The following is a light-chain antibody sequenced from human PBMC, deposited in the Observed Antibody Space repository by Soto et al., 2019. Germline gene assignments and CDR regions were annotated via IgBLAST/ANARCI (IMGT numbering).Light chain of an antibody. CDR2: EAS. J-gene: IGKJ3*01. CDR1: QSISSH. Sequence: DIQMTQSPSSLSASVGDRVTITCRASQSISSHLNWYQQKPGKAPQLPIYEASSLQGGVPSRFSGSGSGTDFTLTISRLQADDFAIYYCQQRYSMPLTFGP. V-gene: IGKV1-39*01. CDR3: QQRYSMPLT.